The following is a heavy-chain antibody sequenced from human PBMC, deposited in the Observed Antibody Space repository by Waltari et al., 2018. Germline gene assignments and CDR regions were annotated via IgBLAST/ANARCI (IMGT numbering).Heavy chain of an antibody. D-gene: IGHD6-13*01. Sequence: QVQLVESGGGVVQPGRSLRLSCAASGFTLRSYAMHWVRQAPGKGLEWVAVISYDGSNKYYADSVKGRFTISRDNSKNTLYLQMNSLRAEDTAVYYCARGIAAGAFDIWGQGTMVTVSS. CDR2: ISYDGSNK. J-gene: IGHJ3*02. CDR3: ARGIAAGAFDI. V-gene: IGHV3-30-3*01. CDR1: GFTLRSYA.